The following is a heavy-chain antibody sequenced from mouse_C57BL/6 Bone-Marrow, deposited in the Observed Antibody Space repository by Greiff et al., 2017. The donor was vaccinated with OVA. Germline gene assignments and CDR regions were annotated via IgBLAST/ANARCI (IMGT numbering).Heavy chain of an antibody. D-gene: IGHD2-2*01. CDR3: ARSRLRRAMDY. CDR1: GFNIKNTY. J-gene: IGHJ4*01. CDR2: IDPANGNT. Sequence: LVESVAELVRPGASVKLSCTASGFNIKNTYMHWVKQRPEQGLEWIGRIDPANGNTKYAPKFQGKATITADTSSNTAYIQLSSLKSEDTAIYYCARSRLRRAMDYWGQGTSVTVSS. V-gene: IGHV14-3*01.